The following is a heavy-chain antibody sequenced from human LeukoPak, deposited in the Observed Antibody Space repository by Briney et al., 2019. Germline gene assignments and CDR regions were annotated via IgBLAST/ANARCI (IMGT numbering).Heavy chain of an antibody. CDR3: ARSAIGYCSSTSCYWAFDI. V-gene: IGHV4-59*08. CDR2: IYYSGST. CDR1: GGSISSYY. D-gene: IGHD2-2*01. J-gene: IGHJ3*02. Sequence: KPSETLSLTCTVSGGSISSYYWSWIRQPPGKGLEWIGYIYYSGSTNYNPSLKSRVTISVDTSKNQFSLKLSSVTAADTAVYYCARSAIGYCSSTSCYWAFDIWGQGTMVTVSS.